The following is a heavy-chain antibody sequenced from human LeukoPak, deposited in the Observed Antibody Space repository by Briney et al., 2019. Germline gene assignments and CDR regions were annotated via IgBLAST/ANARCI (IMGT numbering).Heavy chain of an antibody. J-gene: IGHJ4*02. D-gene: IGHD2-2*01. Sequence: GKSLRLSCGASGFIFRTYAMHWVRQAPGKGLEWVAVISYDGSNKYYADSVKGRFTISRDNAKNSLYLQMNSLRAEDTAVYYCARLTAVRSRDYWGQGTLVTVSS. CDR1: GFIFRTYA. CDR3: ARLTAVRSRDY. V-gene: IGHV3-30-3*01. CDR2: ISYDGSNK.